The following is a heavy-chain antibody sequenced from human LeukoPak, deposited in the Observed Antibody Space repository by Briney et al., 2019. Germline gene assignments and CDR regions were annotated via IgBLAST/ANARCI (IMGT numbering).Heavy chain of an antibody. Sequence: GGSLRLSCAASGFTFSSYWMNWARQAPGKGLEWVASINHNGNVNYYVDSVKGRFTISRDNAKNSLYLQMNSLRAEDTAVYYCARERELLFDYWGQGTLVTVSS. CDR2: INHNGNVN. CDR1: GFTFSSYW. D-gene: IGHD2-15*01. J-gene: IGHJ4*02. V-gene: IGHV3-7*03. CDR3: ARERELLFDY.